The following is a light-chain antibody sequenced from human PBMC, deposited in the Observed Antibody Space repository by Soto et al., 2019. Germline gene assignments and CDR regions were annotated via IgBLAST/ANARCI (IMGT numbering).Light chain of an antibody. J-gene: IGKJ1*01. CDR3: QQYYSYPRT. CDR2: AAS. Sequence: AIRMTQSPSSLSASVGDRVTITCRASQSISSYLNWYQQKPGKAPKLLIYAASTLQSGVPSRFSGSGSGTDFTLTISCLQSEDFATYYCQQYYSYPRTFGQGTKVDI. V-gene: IGKV1-8*01. CDR1: QSISSY.